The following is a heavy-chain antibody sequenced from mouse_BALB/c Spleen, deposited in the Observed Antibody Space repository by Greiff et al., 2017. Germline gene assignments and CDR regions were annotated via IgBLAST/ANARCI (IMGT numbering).Heavy chain of an antibody. CDR2: ISTYYGDA. Sequence: VQLHQSGAELVRPGVSVKISCKGSGYTFTDYAMHWVKQSHAKSLEWIGVISTYYGDASYNQKFKGKATMTVDKSSSTAYMELARLTSEDSAIYYCARRTARALYAMDYWGQGTSVTVSS. CDR3: ARRTARALYAMDY. D-gene: IGHD3-2*01. CDR1: GYTFTDYA. V-gene: IGHV1S137*01. J-gene: IGHJ4*01.